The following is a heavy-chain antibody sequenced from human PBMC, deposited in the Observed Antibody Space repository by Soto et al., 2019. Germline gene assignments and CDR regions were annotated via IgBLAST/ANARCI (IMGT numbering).Heavy chain of an antibody. Sequence: QVQLVESGGGVVQPGRSLRLSCAASGFTFSSYGMHWVRQAPGKGLEWVAVIWYDGSNKYYADSVKGRFTISRDKSKNTLYLQMNSMRAEDTVVYYCARRGDMDYYYYGMDVWGQGTTVTVSS. CDR3: ARRGDMDYYYYGMDV. V-gene: IGHV3-33*01. CDR1: GFTFSSYG. J-gene: IGHJ6*02. CDR2: IWYDGSNK. D-gene: IGHD3-10*01.